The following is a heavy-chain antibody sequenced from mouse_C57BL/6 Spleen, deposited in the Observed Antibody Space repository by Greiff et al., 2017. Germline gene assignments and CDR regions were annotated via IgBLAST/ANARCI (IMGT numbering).Heavy chain of an antibody. J-gene: IGHJ1*03. CDR3: VRYNWYFDV. V-gene: IGHV7-3*01. Sequence: EVKLMESGGGLVQPGGSLSLSCAASGFTFTDYYMSWVRQPPGKALEWLGFIRNKANGYTTEYSASVKGRFTISRDNSQSILYLQMNALRAEDSATYYCVRYNWYFDVWGTGTTVTVSS. CDR2: IRNKANGYTT. CDR1: GFTFTDYY.